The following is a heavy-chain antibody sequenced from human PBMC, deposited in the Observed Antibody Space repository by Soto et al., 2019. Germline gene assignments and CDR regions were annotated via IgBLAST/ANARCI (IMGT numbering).Heavy chain of an antibody. D-gene: IGHD2-2*02. CDR1: GFTFSSYC. J-gene: IGHJ5*02. Sequence: EVQLVESGGGLVQPGGSLRLSCAASGFTFSSYCMHWLRQAPGPGLVWFSRINRDGSSTSYADSVKGRFTISRDNAKNTLYLQMNTLRAEDTAVYYCARDRAIEYSWFDPWGQGTLVTFSS. V-gene: IGHV3-74*01. CDR2: INRDGSST. CDR3: ARDRAIEYSWFDP.